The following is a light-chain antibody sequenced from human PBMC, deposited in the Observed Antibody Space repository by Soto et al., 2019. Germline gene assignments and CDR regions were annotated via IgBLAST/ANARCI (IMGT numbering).Light chain of an antibody. J-gene: IGKJ4*01. CDR3: QQRSNWLT. CDR1: QSVRSY. CDR2: DAS. Sequence: VVTQSASTLSLSPGERATLSCRASQSVRSYLAWFQQIPGQAPRLLIYDASNRATGVPARFSGSGSGTDFTLTISSLEPEDFAVYYCQQRSNWLTFGGGTKVDIK. V-gene: IGKV3-11*01.